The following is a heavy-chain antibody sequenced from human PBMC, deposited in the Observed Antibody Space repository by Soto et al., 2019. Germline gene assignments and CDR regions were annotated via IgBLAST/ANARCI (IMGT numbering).Heavy chain of an antibody. Sequence: ASVKVSCKASGYTFTSYYMHWVRQAPGQGLEWMGIINPSGGSTSYAQKLQGRVTMTTDTSTSTAYMELRSLRSDDKAVYYCARDLGLADHWGQGTLVTVSS. CDR2: INPSGGST. V-gene: IGHV1-46*01. CDR3: ARDLGLADH. CDR1: GYTFTSYY. J-gene: IGHJ5*02.